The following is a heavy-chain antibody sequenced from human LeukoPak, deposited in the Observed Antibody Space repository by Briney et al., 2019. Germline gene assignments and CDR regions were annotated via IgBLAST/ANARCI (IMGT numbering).Heavy chain of an antibody. Sequence: SETLSLTCTVSGGSITSGGYYWSWIRQHPGKGLEWIGYIYYSGSTYNNPSLKSRVTMSVDTSKNQFSLKLSSVTAADTAVYYCARGGCSGTRCYGDYFDYWGQGTLVTVSS. CDR2: IYYSGST. CDR3: ARGGCSGTRCYGDYFDY. J-gene: IGHJ4*02. CDR1: GGSITSGGYY. V-gene: IGHV4-31*03. D-gene: IGHD2-2*01.